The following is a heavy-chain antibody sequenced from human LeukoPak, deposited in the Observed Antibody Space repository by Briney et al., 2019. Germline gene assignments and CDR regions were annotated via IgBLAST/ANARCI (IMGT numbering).Heavy chain of an antibody. V-gene: IGHV4-38-2*02. D-gene: IGHD2-8*01. CDR2: IYHSGST. CDR1: GYSISSGYY. Sequence: SETLSLTCTVSGYSISSGYYWGWIRQPPGKGLEWIGSIYHSGSTYYNPSLKSRVTISVDTSKNQFSLKLSSVTAADTAVYYCARVDGPHYFDYWGQGTLVTVSS. J-gene: IGHJ4*02. CDR3: ARVDGPHYFDY.